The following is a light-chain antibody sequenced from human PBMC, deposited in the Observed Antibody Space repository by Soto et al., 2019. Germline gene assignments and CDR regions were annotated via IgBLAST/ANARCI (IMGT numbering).Light chain of an antibody. J-gene: IGLJ2*01. Sequence: QSVLTQPPSVSGAPGQRVTISCTGSSSNIGAGYDVHWYQQLPGTAPKLLIYGNSNGPSGVPDRFSGSKSGTSASLAITGLQAEDEAEYYCQSYDSSLSGSVFGGGTKLTVL. CDR3: QSYDSSLSGSV. CDR2: GNS. V-gene: IGLV1-40*01. CDR1: SSNIGAGYD.